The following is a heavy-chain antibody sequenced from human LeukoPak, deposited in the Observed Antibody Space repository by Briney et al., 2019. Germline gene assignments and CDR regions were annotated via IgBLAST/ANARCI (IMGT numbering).Heavy chain of an antibody. J-gene: IGHJ6*03. CDR2: ISGSGGST. Sequence: PGGSLRLSCAASGFTFDDYGMSWARQAPGKGLEWVSAISGSGGSTYYADSVKGRFTISRDNSKNTLYLQMNSLRAEDTAVYYCARAPGVNYYYYMDVWGKGTTVTVSS. CDR1: GFTFDDYG. CDR3: ARAPGVNYYYYMDV. D-gene: IGHD2-8*01. V-gene: IGHV3-23*01.